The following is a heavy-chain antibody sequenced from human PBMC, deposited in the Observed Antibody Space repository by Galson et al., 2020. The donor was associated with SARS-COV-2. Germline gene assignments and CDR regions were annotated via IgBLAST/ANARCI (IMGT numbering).Heavy chain of an antibody. CDR1: GFTFSDYY. J-gene: IGHJ6*03. CDR3: ARSGYCSSTSCHYYYDMDV. D-gene: IGHD2-2*01. V-gene: IGHV3-11*01. CDR2: ISSSGSTI. Sequence: NSGGSLRLSCAASGFTFSDYYMSWIRQAPGKGLEWVSYISSSGSTIYYADSVKGQFTITRDNAKNSLYLQMNSLRAEDTAVYYCARSGYCSSTSCHYYYDMDVWGKGTTVTGSS.